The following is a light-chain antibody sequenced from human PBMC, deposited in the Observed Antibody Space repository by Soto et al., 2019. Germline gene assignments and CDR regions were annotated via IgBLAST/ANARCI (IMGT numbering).Light chain of an antibody. CDR1: QSVSSLY. CDR3: QQYGSSPIT. CDR2: ATS. J-gene: IGKJ5*01. Sequence: EIVLTQSLCTLSLSPGERATLSCRASQSVSSLYLAWYQQEPGQAPSLLIYATSSRATGSPDRFSGSGSGTDFSLTISRLEPEDVAVYYCQQYGSSPITFGQGTRLEIK. V-gene: IGKV3-20*01.